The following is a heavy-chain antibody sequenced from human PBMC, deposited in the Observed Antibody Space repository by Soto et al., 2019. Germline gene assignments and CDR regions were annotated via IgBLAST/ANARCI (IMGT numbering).Heavy chain of an antibody. D-gene: IGHD3-22*01. CDR1: GYTFTSYA. CDR2: INAGNGNT. Sequence: ASVKVSCKASGYTFTSYAMHWVRQAPGQRLEWMGWINAGNGNTKYSQKFQGRVTITRDTSASTAYMELSSLRSEDTAVYYCARVYADYYDSSGYYYFGSRPSRYYGMGVWGQGTTVTVSS. V-gene: IGHV1-3*01. J-gene: IGHJ6*02. CDR3: ARVYADYYDSSGYYYFGSRPSRYYGMGV.